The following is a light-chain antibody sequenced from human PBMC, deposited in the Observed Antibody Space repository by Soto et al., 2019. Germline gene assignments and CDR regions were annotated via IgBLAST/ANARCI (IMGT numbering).Light chain of an antibody. CDR1: RSVRTY. CDR2: DAS. CDR3: HQRSDWPRT. J-gene: IGKJ1*01. Sequence: EIVLTQSPATLSLSPGDRATLSCRASRSVRTYLAWYQQKPGQAPRLLIYDASNRATDIPARFSGTGSGTDFTLTISGLEPEDFAVYYCHQRSDWPRTAGQGTKVDSK. V-gene: IGKV3-11*01.